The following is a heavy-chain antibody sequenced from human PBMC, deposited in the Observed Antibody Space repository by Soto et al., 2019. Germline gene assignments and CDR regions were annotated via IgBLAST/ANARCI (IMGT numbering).Heavy chain of an antibody. V-gene: IGHV3-7*04. CDR1: GFTFRTYW. CDR2: IKQDGSEK. D-gene: IGHD2-8*01. Sequence: EVQLVGSGGGLVQPGGSLRLSCVASGFTFRTYWMTWVRQAPGKGLEWVANIKQDGSEKYNVDSVRGRFAISRDNAKDSLYLQMNRLRVEDTAVYYCARDGLYCTYANCRGDAYDVWDQGTMVTVSS. J-gene: IGHJ3*01. CDR3: ARDGLYCTYANCRGDAYDV.